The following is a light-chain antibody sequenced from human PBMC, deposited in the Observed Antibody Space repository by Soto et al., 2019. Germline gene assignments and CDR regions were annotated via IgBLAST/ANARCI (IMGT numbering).Light chain of an antibody. V-gene: IGKV1-39*01. CDR2: DAS. Sequence: DIQVTQSPSSLSASVGDRDTITCRASQTIGANLNWYRQKLGKAPTLLIYDASTLQSGVPSRFSGLGSGTDFALTITSLQPDDSATYYCQQSYTTVYTFGQGTKVDIK. CDR3: QQSYTTVYT. CDR1: QTIGAN. J-gene: IGKJ2*01.